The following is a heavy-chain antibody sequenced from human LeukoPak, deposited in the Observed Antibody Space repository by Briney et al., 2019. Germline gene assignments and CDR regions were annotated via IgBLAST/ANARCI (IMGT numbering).Heavy chain of an antibody. J-gene: IGHJ3*02. D-gene: IGHD3-10*01. Sequence: ASVKVSCKASGYTFTGYYMHWVRQAPGQGLEWMGWINPNSGGTNYAQKFQGRVTMTRDTSISTAYMELSRLRSDDTAVYYCAITQQELLWFGENAFDIWGQGTMVTVSS. CDR3: AITQQELLWFGENAFDI. V-gene: IGHV1-2*02. CDR1: GYTFTGYY. CDR2: INPNSGGT.